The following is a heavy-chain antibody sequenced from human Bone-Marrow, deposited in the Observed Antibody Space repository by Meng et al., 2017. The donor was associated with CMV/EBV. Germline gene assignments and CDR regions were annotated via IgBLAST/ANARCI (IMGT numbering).Heavy chain of an antibody. J-gene: IGHJ5*02. Sequence: GGSLRLSCVASGFTFSSYSMNWVRQAPGKGLDWVSSISSSSSYIYYADSVKGRFTISRDNAKNSLYLQMNSLRAEDTAVYYCARHWLQVRFLEWLRNWFDPWGQGTLVTVSS. CDR3: ARHWLQVRFLEWLRNWFDP. CDR2: ISSSSSYI. D-gene: IGHD3-3*01. CDR1: GFTFSSYS. V-gene: IGHV3-21*01.